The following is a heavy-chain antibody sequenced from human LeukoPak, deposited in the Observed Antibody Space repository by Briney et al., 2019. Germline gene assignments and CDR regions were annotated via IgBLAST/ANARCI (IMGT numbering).Heavy chain of an antibody. V-gene: IGHV4-59*01. CDR3: AREGYSYGYDY. Sequence: SETLSLTCTVSGGSISGYYWSWIRQPPGKGLEWIGYIFSSGSTKYNPSLKSRVTISVDTSKNQFSLKLSSVTAADTAVYYCAREGYSYGYDYRGQGSLVTVSS. CDR1: GGSISGYY. D-gene: IGHD5-18*01. J-gene: IGHJ4*02. CDR2: IFSSGST.